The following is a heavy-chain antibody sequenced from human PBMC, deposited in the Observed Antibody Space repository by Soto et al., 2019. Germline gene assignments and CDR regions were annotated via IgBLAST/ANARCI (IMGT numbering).Heavy chain of an antibody. D-gene: IGHD2-15*01. CDR1: GGTFSSYA. CDR2: IIPIFGTA. Sequence: ASVKVSCKASGGTFSSYAISWVRQAPGQGLEWMGGIIPIFGTANYAQKFQGRVTITADESTSTAYMELSSLRSEDTAVYYCARAGNCSGGSCPNWFDPWGQGTLVTVSS. J-gene: IGHJ5*02. V-gene: IGHV1-69*13. CDR3: ARAGNCSGGSCPNWFDP.